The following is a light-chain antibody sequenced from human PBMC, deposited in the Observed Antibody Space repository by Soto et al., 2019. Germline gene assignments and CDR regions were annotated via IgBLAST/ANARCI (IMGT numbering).Light chain of an antibody. CDR2: KAS. CDR3: QQYNSISLLT. J-gene: IGKJ4*01. V-gene: IGKV1-5*03. CDR1: QSISNW. Sequence: DIQMTQSPSTLSASVGDRVTITCRASQSISNWLAWYQQKPGKAPKLLIYKASILESGVPSRFSGSGSGTEFTLTISSLQTDDFATYYCQQYNSISLLTFGGGTKVEIK.